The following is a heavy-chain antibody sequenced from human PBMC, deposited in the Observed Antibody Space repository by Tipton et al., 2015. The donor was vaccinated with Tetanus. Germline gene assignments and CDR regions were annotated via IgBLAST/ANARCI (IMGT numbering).Heavy chain of an antibody. CDR2: ITGSGVGT. CDR1: GFPFTTYG. J-gene: IGHJ6*02. V-gene: IGHV3-23*01. D-gene: IGHD3-22*01. CDR3: ARDQIVEQATRDHDYGVDV. Sequence: SLRLSCAASGFPFTTYGMTWVRLAPGKGLEWVAVITGSGVGTYYSDSVKGRFTVSRDNSRNTLYLQLNSLRVEDTAVYYCARDQIVEQATRDHDYGVDVWGQGTTVTVSS.